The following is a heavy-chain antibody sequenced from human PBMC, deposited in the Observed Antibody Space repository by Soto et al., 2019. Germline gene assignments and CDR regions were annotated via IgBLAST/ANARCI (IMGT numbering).Heavy chain of an antibody. D-gene: IGHD5-18*01. CDR1: GYSFTRYW. V-gene: IGHV5-10-1*01. J-gene: IGHJ5*02. CDR3: ARRIQLWPTNWFDP. CDR2: IDPSDSYT. Sequence: ESLKNSCKGSGYSFTRYWISWVRQMPGKGLEWKGRIDPSDSYTNYSPSFQGHVTISADKSISTAYLQWSSLKASDTAMYYCARRIQLWPTNWFDPWGQGTLVTVSS.